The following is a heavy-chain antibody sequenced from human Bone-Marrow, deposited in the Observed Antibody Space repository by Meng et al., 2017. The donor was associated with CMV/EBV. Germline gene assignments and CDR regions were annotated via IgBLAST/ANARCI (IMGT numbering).Heavy chain of an antibody. V-gene: IGHV1-69*10. CDR1: GGTFSSYA. CDR2: IIPILGIA. D-gene: IGHD5-24*01. CDR3: ARKIEMATISGYFDY. J-gene: IGHJ4*02. Sequence: SVKVSCKASGGTFSSYAISWVRQAPGQGLEWMGGIIPILGIANYAQKFQGRVTITADKSTSTAYMELSSLRSEDTAVYYCARKIEMATISGYFDYWGQGTLVTASS.